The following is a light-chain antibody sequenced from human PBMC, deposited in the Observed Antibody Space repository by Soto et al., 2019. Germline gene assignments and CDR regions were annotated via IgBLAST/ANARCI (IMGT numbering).Light chain of an antibody. CDR3: QQTYSSSWT. J-gene: IGKJ1*01. Sequence: IQMTQSPSSLSASVGDSVTITCRASQSVRNYLNWYQHKPGKAPKLPIYGASRLQTGVPSRFSGSGSGTDFTLTVSSLQPEDFATYYCQQTYSSSWTFGQGTKVDNK. V-gene: IGKV1-39*01. CDR1: QSVRNY. CDR2: GAS.